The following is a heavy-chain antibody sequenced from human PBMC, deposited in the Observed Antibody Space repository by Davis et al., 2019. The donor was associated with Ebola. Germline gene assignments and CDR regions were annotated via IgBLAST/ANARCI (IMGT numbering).Heavy chain of an antibody. D-gene: IGHD6-19*01. Sequence: GESLKISCAASGFTFSSYWMHWVRQAPGKGLEWVSAISGSGGSTYYADSVKGRFTISRDNSKNTLYLQMNSLRAEDTAVYYCAKDLTSGWYLEGDALDIWGQGTMVTVSS. J-gene: IGHJ3*02. CDR3: AKDLTSGWYLEGDALDI. CDR2: ISGSGGST. CDR1: GFTFSSYW. V-gene: IGHV3-23*01.